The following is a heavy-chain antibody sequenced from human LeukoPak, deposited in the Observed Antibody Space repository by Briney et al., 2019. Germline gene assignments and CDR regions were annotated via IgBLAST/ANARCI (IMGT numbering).Heavy chain of an antibody. Sequence: SETLSLTCTVSGGSISSGSYYWSWIRQPAGKGLEWIGRIYTGGSTNYNPSLKSRVTISVDTSKNQFSLKLSSVTAADTAVYYCARDDWYFDLWGRGILVTVSS. CDR3: ARDDWYFDL. V-gene: IGHV4-61*02. J-gene: IGHJ2*01. CDR2: IYTGGST. CDR1: GGSISSGSYY.